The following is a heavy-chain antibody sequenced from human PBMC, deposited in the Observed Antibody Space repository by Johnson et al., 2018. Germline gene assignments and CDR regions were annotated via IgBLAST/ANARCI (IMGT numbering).Heavy chain of an antibody. V-gene: IGHV3-53*01. CDR1: GFTVSSNY. Sequence: VQLVESGGGLVQPGGSLRLSCAASGFTVSSNYMSWVRQAPGKGLEWVSVIYSGGNTYYADSVKGRFTISTDNSKNTLYLQINSLRAEDTAVYYCARAIYRGTYDENAFDIWGQGTMVTVSS. CDR3: ARAIYRGTYDENAFDI. D-gene: IGHD1-26*01. J-gene: IGHJ3*02. CDR2: IYSGGNT.